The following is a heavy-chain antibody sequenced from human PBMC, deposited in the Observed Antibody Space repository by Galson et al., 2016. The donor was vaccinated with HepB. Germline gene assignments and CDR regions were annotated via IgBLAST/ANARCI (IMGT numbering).Heavy chain of an antibody. V-gene: IGHV5-51*01. Sequence: QSGAEVKKPGESLKISCKGSGYTFTNYWIGWVRQMPGKGLEWMGMIYGDDSDIRYSPSFQGQVTFSVDKSITTAFLQWGSLKASDSAMYYCARRTRGVAGTGFDYWGQGTQVTVSS. D-gene: IGHD3/OR15-3a*01. J-gene: IGHJ4*02. CDR2: IYGDDSDI. CDR3: ARRTRGVAGTGFDY. CDR1: GYTFTNYW.